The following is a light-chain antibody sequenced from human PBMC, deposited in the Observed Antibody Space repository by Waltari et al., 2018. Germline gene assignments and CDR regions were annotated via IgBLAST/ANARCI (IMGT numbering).Light chain of an antibody. CDR2: EAS. V-gene: IGKV3-15*01. CDR1: QSVSSN. CDR3: QQYNTWPPIT. Sequence: EIVMTQSPATLSVSPGERATLSCRASQSVSSNLAWYQQKPGQTPRLLIYEASTRPPGIPARFSGRGSGTEFTLSISSLQSEDFAVYYCQQYNTWPPITFGQGTRLEIK. J-gene: IGKJ5*01.